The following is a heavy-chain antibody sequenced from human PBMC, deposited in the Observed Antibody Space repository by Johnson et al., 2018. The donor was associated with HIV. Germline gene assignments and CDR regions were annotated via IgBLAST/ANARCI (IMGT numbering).Heavy chain of an antibody. CDR1: GFTFDDYA. CDR2: ISWNSGSI. D-gene: IGHD6-19*01. V-gene: IGHV3-9*01. CDR3: AREMGWEDAFDI. Sequence: VQLMESGGGLVQPGRSLRLSCAASGFTFDDYAMHWVRQAPGKGLEWVSGISWNSGSIGYADSVKGRFTISRDNAKNSLYLQMNSLRAEDTAVYYCAREMGWEDAFDIWGQGTMVTVSS. J-gene: IGHJ3*02.